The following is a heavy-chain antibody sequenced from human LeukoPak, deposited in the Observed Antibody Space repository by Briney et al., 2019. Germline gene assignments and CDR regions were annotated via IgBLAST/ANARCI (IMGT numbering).Heavy chain of an antibody. V-gene: IGHV3-21*01. Sequence: GGSLRLSCAASGFTFSSYSMNWVRQAPGKGLEWVSSISSSSSYIYYADSVKGRFTISRDNAKSSLYLQMNSLRAEDTAVYYCARGTNTAMGVDNWGQGTLVTVSS. CDR3: ARGTNTAMGVDN. CDR1: GFTFSSYS. J-gene: IGHJ4*02. CDR2: ISSSSSYI. D-gene: IGHD5-18*01.